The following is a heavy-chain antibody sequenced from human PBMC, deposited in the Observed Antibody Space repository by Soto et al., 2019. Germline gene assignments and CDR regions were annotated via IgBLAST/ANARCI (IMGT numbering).Heavy chain of an antibody. V-gene: IGHV3-30*02. CDR2: IRHDGSNK. CDR3: XXXXYCRGGGCYFEN. CDR1: GLIFSNYG. Sequence: QVQLVESGGGVVQPGRSLRLSCAVSGLIFSNYGMHWVRQAPGKGLEWVAIIRHDGSNKDYADSVKGRFTISRDNSNXXXXXXXXXXXXXXXXXXXXXXXXYCRGGGCYFENWGQGTLVTVSS. D-gene: IGHD2-15*01. J-gene: IGHJ4*02.